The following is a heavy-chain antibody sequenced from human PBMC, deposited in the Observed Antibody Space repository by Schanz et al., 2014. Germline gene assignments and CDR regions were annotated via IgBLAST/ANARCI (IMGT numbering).Heavy chain of an antibody. D-gene: IGHD6-13*01. J-gene: IGHJ4*02. CDR1: GGSFSGYY. CDR3: ARHMGRLSSSRGNYFDY. CDR2: INQSGDT. V-gene: IGHV4-34*01. Sequence: QVQLQQWGAGLLKPSETLSLTCAVSGGSFSGYYWSWIRQPPDTGLEWIGEINQSGDTNYNPSLKSGLPMSVDTPKTQFSLKLSSVTAADTALYYCARHMGRLSSSRGNYFDYWGQGTLVTVSS.